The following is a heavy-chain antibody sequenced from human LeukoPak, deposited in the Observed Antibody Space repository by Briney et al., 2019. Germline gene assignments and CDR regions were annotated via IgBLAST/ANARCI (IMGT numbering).Heavy chain of an antibody. D-gene: IGHD4-17*01. J-gene: IGHJ4*02. CDR2: ISSSSSYI. V-gene: IGHV3-21*01. Sequence: GGSLRLSCAASGFTFSSYSMNWVRQAPGKGLEWVSSISSSSSYIYYADSVKGRFTISRDNAKNSLYLQMNSLRAEDTAVYYCARDANYGDYFQLWGQGTLVTVSS. CDR3: ARDANYGDYFQL. CDR1: GFTFSSYS.